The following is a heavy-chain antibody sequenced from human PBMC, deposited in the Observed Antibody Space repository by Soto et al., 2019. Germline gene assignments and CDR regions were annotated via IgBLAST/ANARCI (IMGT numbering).Heavy chain of an antibody. J-gene: IGHJ4*02. V-gene: IGHV4-59*08. CDR1: GGSISNYY. Sequence: PSETLSLTCTVSGGSISNYYWSWIRQPPGKGLEWIGYINYSGSTNYNPSLRSRVTISVDTSKNHFSLKLRSVTAADTAVYYCVRTNHFDYWGQGSLVTVSS. CDR3: VRTNHFDY. CDR2: INYSGST. D-gene: IGHD2-8*01.